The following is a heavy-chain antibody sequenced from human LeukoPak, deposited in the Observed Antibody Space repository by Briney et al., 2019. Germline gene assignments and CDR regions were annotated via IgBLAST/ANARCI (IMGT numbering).Heavy chain of an antibody. Sequence: ASVWVSCKASGYTFTSYDFNWGRHAPEQRLEWMGWMNPNSGSTGYAQTFQGGVTITRNTSISTAYMELSGLRSEDTAVYYCARGRSTGYAYYFEYWGQGTLVTVSS. CDR2: MNPNSGST. J-gene: IGHJ4*02. D-gene: IGHD5-12*01. V-gene: IGHV1-8*03. CDR3: ARGRSTGYAYYFEY. CDR1: GYTFTSYD.